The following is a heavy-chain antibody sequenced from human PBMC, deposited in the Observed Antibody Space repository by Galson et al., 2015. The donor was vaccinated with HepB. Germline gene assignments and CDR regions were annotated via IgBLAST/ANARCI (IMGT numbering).Heavy chain of an antibody. J-gene: IGHJ5*02. Sequence: SLRLSCAASGFTFSSYGMHWVRQAPGKGLEWVAVISYDGSNKYYADSVKGRFTISRDNSKNTLYLQMNSLRAEDTAVYYCAKVPAANGDPWGQGTLVTVSS. V-gene: IGHV3-30*18. CDR1: GFTFSSYG. D-gene: IGHD2-2*01. CDR3: AKVPAANGDP. CDR2: ISYDGSNK.